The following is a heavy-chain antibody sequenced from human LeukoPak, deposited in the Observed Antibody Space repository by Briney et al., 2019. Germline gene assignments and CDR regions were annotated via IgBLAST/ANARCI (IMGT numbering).Heavy chain of an antibody. D-gene: IGHD2-15*01. V-gene: IGHV4-59*01. CDR2: IYYSGST. CDR1: GGSISSYY. CDR3: ARTYCSGGSCYSVWFDP. Sequence: SETLSLTCTVSGGSISSYYWSWIRQPPGKGLEWIGYIYYSGSTNYNPSLKSRVTISVDTSKNQFSLKLSSVTAADTAVYYWARTYCSGGSCYSVWFDPWGQGTLVTVSS. J-gene: IGHJ5*02.